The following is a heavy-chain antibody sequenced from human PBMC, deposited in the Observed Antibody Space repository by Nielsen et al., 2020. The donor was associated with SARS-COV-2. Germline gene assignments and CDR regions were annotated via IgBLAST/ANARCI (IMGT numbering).Heavy chain of an antibody. J-gene: IGHJ6*02. Sequence: SETLSLTCTVSGGSISSYYWSWIRQPPGKGLEWIGYIYYSGSTNYNPSLKSRVTISVDTSKNQFSLKLSSVTAADTAVYYCARERVVAAAGTFYYYYGMDVWGQGTTVTVSS. D-gene: IGHD6-13*01. CDR2: IYYSGST. V-gene: IGHV4-59*12. CDR3: ARERVVAAAGTFYYYYGMDV. CDR1: GGSISSYY.